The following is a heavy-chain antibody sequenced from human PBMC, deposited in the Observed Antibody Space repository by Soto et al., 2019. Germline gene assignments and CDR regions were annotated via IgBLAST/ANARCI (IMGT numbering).Heavy chain of an antibody. CDR1: GYTFTSYA. J-gene: IGHJ6*02. V-gene: IGHV1-3*01. CDR2: INAGNGNT. Sequence: GASVKVSCKASGYTFTSYAMHWVRQAPGQRLEWMGWINAGNGNTKYSQKFQGRVTITRDTSASTAYMELSSLRSEDTAVYYCARVKLRYFDWLLNYYGMDVWGQGTTVTVSS. CDR3: ARVKLRYFDWLLNYYGMDV. D-gene: IGHD3-9*01.